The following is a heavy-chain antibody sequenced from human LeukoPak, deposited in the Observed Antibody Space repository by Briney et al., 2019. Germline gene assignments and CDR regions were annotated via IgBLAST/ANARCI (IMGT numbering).Heavy chain of an antibody. D-gene: IGHD3-10*01. Sequence: SDSLSLTCSVSGVSIRTSHSSWIRKPPGKGLEWMGYVYYTGSSYYNPSLKSRATTSIDMSKNQFSLKLTSMTAADTAVYYCAGYGSGSYYKAFDFWGQGILVTVSS. J-gene: IGHJ4*02. CDR2: VYYTGSS. CDR3: AGYGSGSYYKAFDF. CDR1: GVSIRTSH. V-gene: IGHV4-59*01.